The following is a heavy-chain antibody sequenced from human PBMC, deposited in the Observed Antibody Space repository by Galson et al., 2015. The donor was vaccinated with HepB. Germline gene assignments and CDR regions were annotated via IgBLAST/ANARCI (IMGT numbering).Heavy chain of an antibody. CDR2: ISRNSQYM. CDR1: GFSLSDYT. J-gene: IGHJ6*02. Sequence: SLRLSCAVSGFSLSDYTMNWVRQAPGKGLEWVSSISRNSQYMYYADSVKGRFTISRDNAKNTLYLQMNTLRAEDTGVYYCARDPAGGGYDSMGGWGQGTTVTVSS. D-gene: IGHD5-12*01. V-gene: IGHV3-21*01. CDR3: ARDPAGGGYDSMGG.